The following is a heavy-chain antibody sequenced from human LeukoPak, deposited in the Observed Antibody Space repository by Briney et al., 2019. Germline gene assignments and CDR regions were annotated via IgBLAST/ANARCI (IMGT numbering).Heavy chain of an antibody. D-gene: IGHD2-15*01. CDR1: GYTFTGYY. V-gene: IGHV1-2*02. CDR2: INPNSGGT. Sequence: ASVKVSCKASGYTFTGYYMRWVRQAPGQGLEWMGWINPNSGGTNYAQKFQGRVTMTRDTSISTAYMELSRLRSDDTAVYYCARGPGGRYCSGGSCYPMFDYWGQGTLVTVSS. J-gene: IGHJ4*02. CDR3: ARGPGGRYCSGGSCYPMFDY.